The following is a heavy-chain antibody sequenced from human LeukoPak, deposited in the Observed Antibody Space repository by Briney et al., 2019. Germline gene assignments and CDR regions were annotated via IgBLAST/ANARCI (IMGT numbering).Heavy chain of an antibody. D-gene: IGHD6-19*01. V-gene: IGHV3-23*01. J-gene: IGHJ4*02. CDR3: ARDLGSSGFFDY. Sequence: GGSLRLSCAASEFDFSSHAMTWVRQAPGKGLEWVSAISISGSKTYYADSVKGRFTISRDNSKNTLYLQMNSLRAEDTAVYYCARDLGSSGFFDYWGQGTLVTVSP. CDR1: EFDFSSHA. CDR2: ISISGSKT.